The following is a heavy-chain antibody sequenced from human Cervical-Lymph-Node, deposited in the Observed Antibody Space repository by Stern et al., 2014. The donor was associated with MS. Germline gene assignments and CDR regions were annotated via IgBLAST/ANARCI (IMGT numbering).Heavy chain of an antibody. V-gene: IGHV3-30*03. CDR1: GFSLVNSG. CDR2: MSFVGVNR. J-gene: IGHJ6*02. Sequence: VQLVESGGGVVQPGRSLTLSCAASGFSLVNSGMHWVRQAPGKGLEWGAVMSFVGVNRKYGDSVKGRFSMSRDIANNTVFLQMNTLRPEDTAVYYCMGVGDAMHVWGQGTTVIVSS. CDR3: MGVGDAMHV.